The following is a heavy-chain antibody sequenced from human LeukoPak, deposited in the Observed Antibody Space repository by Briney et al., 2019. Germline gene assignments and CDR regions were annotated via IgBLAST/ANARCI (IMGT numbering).Heavy chain of an antibody. J-gene: IGHJ3*02. Sequence: ASVKVSCKAPGYTFTGYYMHWVRQAPGQGLEWMGWINPNSGGTNYAQKFQGRVTMTRDTSISTAYMELSRLRSDDTAVYYCARDWGGYDALDAFDIWGQGTMVTVSS. CDR1: GYTFTGYY. CDR3: ARDWGGYDALDAFDI. CDR2: INPNSGGT. V-gene: IGHV1-2*02. D-gene: IGHD5-12*01.